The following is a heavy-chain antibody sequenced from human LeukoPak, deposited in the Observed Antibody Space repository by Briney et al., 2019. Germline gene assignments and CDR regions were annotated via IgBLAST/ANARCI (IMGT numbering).Heavy chain of an antibody. CDR3: VRGGRGERPNY. CDR1: GLTFSDYW. D-gene: IGHD3-16*01. Sequence: SGGSLRLSCAASGLTFSDYWMNWVRQAPGKGLEWVANIKQDGSDKKFVDSVKGRFTISRDNAKNSLFLQMNSLRVEDTAVYYCVRGGRGERPNYWGQGTLVTVSS. J-gene: IGHJ4*02. V-gene: IGHV3-7*01. CDR2: IKQDGSDK.